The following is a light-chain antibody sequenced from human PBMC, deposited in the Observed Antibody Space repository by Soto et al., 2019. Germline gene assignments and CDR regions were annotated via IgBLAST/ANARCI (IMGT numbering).Light chain of an antibody. CDR1: SSDVGGYNY. J-gene: IGLJ1*01. CDR2: EVS. Sequence: QSVLTQPASVSVSPGQSITISCTGTSSDVGGYNYVSWYQQHPGKAPKLMIYEVSNRPSGVSDRFSGSKSGNTASLTISGLQAEDEADYYCGSYTSSRIYVFGAGTKDTVL. CDR3: GSYTSSRIYV. V-gene: IGLV2-14*01.